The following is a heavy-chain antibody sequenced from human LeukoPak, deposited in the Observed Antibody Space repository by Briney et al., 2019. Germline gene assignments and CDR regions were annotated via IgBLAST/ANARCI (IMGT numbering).Heavy chain of an antibody. CDR1: GGSISSGSYY. CDR3: ARETSLAGFASGLGFNY. D-gene: IGHD6-19*01. CDR2: IYTSGST. V-gene: IGHV4-61*02. Sequence: SETLSLTCTVSGGSISSGSYYWSWIRQPAGKGLEWIGRIYTSGSTNYNPSLKSRVTMSIDTSKNHFSLNLTSETAADTATYYCARETSLAGFASGLGFNYWGQGILVTVSS. J-gene: IGHJ4*02.